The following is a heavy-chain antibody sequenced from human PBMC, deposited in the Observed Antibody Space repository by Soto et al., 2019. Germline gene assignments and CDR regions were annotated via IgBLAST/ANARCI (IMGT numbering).Heavy chain of an antibody. V-gene: IGHV4-30-4*01. J-gene: IGHJ6*02. CDR2: IYYSGST. CDR1: GGSISSGDYY. Sequence: SGTLSLTCTVSGGSISSGDYYWSWIRQPPGKGLEWIGYIYYSGSTYYNPSLKSRVTISVDTSKNQFSLKLSSVTAADTAVYYCARMTTVTTSDYYGMDVWGQGTTVTVSS. D-gene: IGHD4-4*01. CDR3: ARMTTVTTSDYYGMDV.